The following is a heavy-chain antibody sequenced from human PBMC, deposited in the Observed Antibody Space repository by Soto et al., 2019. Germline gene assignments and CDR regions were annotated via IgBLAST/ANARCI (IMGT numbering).Heavy chain of an antibody. V-gene: IGHV3-74*01. CDR1: GFTFSSHW. J-gene: IGHJ4*02. Sequence: EVQLVESGGGLVQPGGSLRLSCAASGFTFSSHWMHWVRQAPGKGLVWVSSINSEGSTITYADSVKGRFTISRDNSKNTLFLQVNSLRADYTALSYCATQISGVVPWGQGTLVTVSS. D-gene: IGHD3-3*01. CDR2: INSEGSTI. CDR3: ATQISGVVP.